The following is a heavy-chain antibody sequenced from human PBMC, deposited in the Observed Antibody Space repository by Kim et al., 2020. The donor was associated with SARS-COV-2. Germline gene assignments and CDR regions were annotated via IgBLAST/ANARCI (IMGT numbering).Heavy chain of an antibody. CDR2: IYYSGST. CDR3: ASTSYCGGDCYSLRDY. Sequence: SETLSLTCTVSGGSISSGGYYWSWIRQHPGKGLEWIGYIYYSGSTYYNPSLKGRVTISVDTSKNQFSLKLSSVTAADTAVYYCASTSYCGGDCYSLRDYWGQGTLVTVSS. D-gene: IGHD2-21*02. CDR1: GGSISSGGYY. V-gene: IGHV4-31*03. J-gene: IGHJ4*02.